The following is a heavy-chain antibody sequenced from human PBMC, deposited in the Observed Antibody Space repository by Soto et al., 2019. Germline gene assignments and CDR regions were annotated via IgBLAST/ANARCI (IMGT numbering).Heavy chain of an antibody. D-gene: IGHD3-3*01. CDR3: ARDGSRYDFWSGPYYFDY. Sequence: SETLSRTCTVSVCSISTYYGGGILQPPGKGLEWIGYIYYSGSTNYNPSLKSRVTISVDTSKNQFSLKLSSVSAADTAVYYCARDGSRYDFWSGPYYFDYWGQGTLVNVSS. V-gene: IGHV4-59*01. CDR2: IYYSGST. J-gene: IGHJ4*02. CDR1: VCSISTYY.